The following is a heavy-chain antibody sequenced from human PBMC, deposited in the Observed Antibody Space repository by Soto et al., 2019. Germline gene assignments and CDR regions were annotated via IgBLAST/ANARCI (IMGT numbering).Heavy chain of an antibody. CDR2: IRSKAYGGTT. J-gene: IGHJ5*02. D-gene: IGHD3-9*01. Sequence: GGSLRLSCTVSGFTFGDYAMSWFRQPPGKGLEWVAFIRSKAYGGTTEYAASVKGRFTISRDDSKSIAYLQMNSLKTEDTAVYYCASIGPLRPKYYDILTEFDPWGQGTLVTVSS. CDR3: ASIGPLRPKYYDILTEFDP. CDR1: GFTFGDYA. V-gene: IGHV3-49*03.